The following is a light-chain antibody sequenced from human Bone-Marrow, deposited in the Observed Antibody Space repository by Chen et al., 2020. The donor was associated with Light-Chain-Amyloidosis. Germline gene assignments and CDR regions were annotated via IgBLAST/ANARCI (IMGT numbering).Light chain of an antibody. J-gene: IGLJ3*02. CDR2: DDS. CDR1: NIGSTS. V-gene: IGLV3-21*02. CDR3: QVWDRSSDRPV. Sequence: SYVLTQPSSVSVAPRQTATIACGGNNIGSTSVHWYQQTPGQAPLLVVYDDSDRPSGIPARLSASNSGNTATLTISRVEAGDEADYYCQVWDRSSDRPVFGGGTKLTVL.